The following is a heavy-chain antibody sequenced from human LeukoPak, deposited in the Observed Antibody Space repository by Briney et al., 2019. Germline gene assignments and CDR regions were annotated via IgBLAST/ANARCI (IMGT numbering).Heavy chain of an antibody. J-gene: IGHJ4*02. D-gene: IGHD1-26*01. CDR1: GFTFSTFA. V-gene: IGHV3-23*01. CDR2: ISGSGAGT. Sequence: PGGSLRLSCAASGFTFSTFAMSWVRQAPGKGLEWVSAISGSGAGTDYADSVRGRFIISRDNSKNTMYLQMSSLRAEDTAIYYCAKSSSEWELNSFDSWGQGTLVPVSS. CDR3: AKSSSEWELNSFDS.